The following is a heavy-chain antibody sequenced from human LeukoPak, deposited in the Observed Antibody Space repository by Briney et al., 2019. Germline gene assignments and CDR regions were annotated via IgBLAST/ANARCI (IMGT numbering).Heavy chain of an antibody. CDR1: GVSISSYY. J-gene: IGHJ3*02. CDR3: ARVRGIAAVRGAFDI. V-gene: IGHV4-59*01. Sequence: SETLSLTSTVSGVSISSYYWSWIRQPPGKGLEWIGYIDYSGSTNYNPAIKSRVTISVVTSNNQFSLKLSSVTAADTDVYYCARVRGIAAVRGAFDIWGQGTMVTVSS. CDR2: IDYSGST. D-gene: IGHD6-13*01.